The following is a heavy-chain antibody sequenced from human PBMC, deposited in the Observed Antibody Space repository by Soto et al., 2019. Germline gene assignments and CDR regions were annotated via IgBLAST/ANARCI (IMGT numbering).Heavy chain of an antibody. Sequence: ASVKVSCKASGYTFTGYYMHWVRQAPGQGLEWMGWINPNSGGTNYAQKFQGWVTMTRDPSISTAYMELSRLRSDDTAVYYCARETTGDRLKAFDIWGQGTMVTVSS. CDR1: GYTFTGYY. D-gene: IGHD7-27*01. V-gene: IGHV1-2*04. CDR3: ARETTGDRLKAFDI. J-gene: IGHJ3*02. CDR2: INPNSGGT.